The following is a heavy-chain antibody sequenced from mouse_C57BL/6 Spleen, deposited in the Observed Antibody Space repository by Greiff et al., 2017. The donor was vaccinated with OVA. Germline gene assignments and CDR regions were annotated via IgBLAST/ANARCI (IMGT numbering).Heavy chain of an antibody. CDR1: GYTFTSYW. J-gene: IGHJ2*01. CDR2: IDPSDSYT. V-gene: IGHV1-69*01. CDR3: VIPPIYSDYEVYFDY. D-gene: IGHD2-13*01. Sequence: VQLQQPGAELVMPGASVKLSCKASGYTFTSYWMHWVKQRPGQGLEWIGEIDPSDSYTNYNQKFKGKSTLTVAKSSSTAYMQLSSLTSEDSAVYYYVIPPIYSDYEVYFDYWGQGTTLTVSS.